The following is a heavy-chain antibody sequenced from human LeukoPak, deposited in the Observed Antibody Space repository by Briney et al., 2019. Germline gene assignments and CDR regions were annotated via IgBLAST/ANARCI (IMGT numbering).Heavy chain of an antibody. D-gene: IGHD3-10*01. Sequence: PGGSLRLSCAASGFTFSSYGMHWVRQAPGKGLEWVSSISSSSSYIYYADSVKGRFTISRDNAKNSLYLQMNSLRAEDTAVYYCARGGSGSYLLVDWGQGTLVTVSS. J-gene: IGHJ4*02. V-gene: IGHV3-21*01. CDR2: ISSSSSYI. CDR3: ARGGSGSYLLVD. CDR1: GFTFSSYG.